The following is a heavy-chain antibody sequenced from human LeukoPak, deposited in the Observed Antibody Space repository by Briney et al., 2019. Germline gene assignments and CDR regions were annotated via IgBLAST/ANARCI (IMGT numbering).Heavy chain of an antibody. CDR3: ARAHSSTPFDY. J-gene: IGHJ4*02. V-gene: IGHV4-59*01. CDR1: GGSISSYY. Sequence: SETLSLTCTVSGGSISSYYWSWIRQPPGKGLEWIGYIYYSGSTNYNPSLKSRVTISVDTSKNQFSLKLSSVTAADTAVYYCARAHSSTPFDYWGQGTLVTVSS. CDR2: IYYSGST. D-gene: IGHD6-6*01.